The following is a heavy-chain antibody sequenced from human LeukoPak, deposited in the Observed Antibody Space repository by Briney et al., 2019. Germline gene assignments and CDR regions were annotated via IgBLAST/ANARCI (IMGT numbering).Heavy chain of an antibody. D-gene: IGHD1-20*01. CDR3: ARGARGITGTPGGIDY. V-gene: IGHV4-59*01. CDR1: GGSISSYY. Sequence: SETLSLTCTVSGGSISSYYWSWIRQPPGKGLEWIGYIYYSGSTNYNPSLKSRVTISVDTSKNQFSLKLSSVTAAGTAVYYCARGARGITGTPGGIDYWGQGTLVTVSS. CDR2: IYYSGST. J-gene: IGHJ4*02.